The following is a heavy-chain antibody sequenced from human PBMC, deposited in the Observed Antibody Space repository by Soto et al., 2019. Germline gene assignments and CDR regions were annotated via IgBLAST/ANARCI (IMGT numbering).Heavy chain of an antibody. CDR2: IYYSGST. Sequence: PSETLSLTCTVSGGSISSYYWSWIRQPPGKGLEWIGYIYYSGSTNYNPSLKSRVTISVDTSKNQFSLKLSSVTAADTAVYYCARSGYYGSGSYYPEYNWLDPWGQGTLVTVSS. CDR3: ARSGYYGSGSYYPEYNWLDP. D-gene: IGHD3-10*01. V-gene: IGHV4-59*08. CDR1: GGSISSYY. J-gene: IGHJ5*02.